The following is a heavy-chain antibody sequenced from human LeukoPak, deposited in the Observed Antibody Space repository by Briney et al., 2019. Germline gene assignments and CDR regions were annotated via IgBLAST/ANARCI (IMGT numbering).Heavy chain of an antibody. V-gene: IGHV3-74*01. CDR3: PRVAAVAGADFDY. CDR1: GFTFSSYW. J-gene: IGHJ4*02. CDR2: INSDASST. D-gene: IGHD6-19*01. Sequence: GGSLRLSCAASGFTFSSYWMHWVRHAPGKGLVWVSRINSDASSTTYAVSVKGRFTISRDNAKNTLYLQMNSLRAEDTAVYYCPRVAAVAGADFDYWGQRTLFTASS.